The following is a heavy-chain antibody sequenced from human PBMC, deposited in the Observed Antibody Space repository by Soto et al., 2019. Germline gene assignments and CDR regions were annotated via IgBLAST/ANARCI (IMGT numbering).Heavy chain of an antibody. CDR3: AMLGGWSGGSNDMDV. D-gene: IGHD6-19*01. CDR2: IRRKANSYTT. V-gene: IGHV3-72*01. Sequence: EVQLVESGGGLVQPGGSLRLSCAASGLIFSDYHMDWVRQAPGKGLEWVGRIRRKANSYTTEDAASVKGRFTISRDDSKNSLDLQMNSLKTEDTAVYYCAMLGGWSGGSNDMDVWGQGTTVTVSS. J-gene: IGHJ6*02. CDR1: GLIFSDYH.